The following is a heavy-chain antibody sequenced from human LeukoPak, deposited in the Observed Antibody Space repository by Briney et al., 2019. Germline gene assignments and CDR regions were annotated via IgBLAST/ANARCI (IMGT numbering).Heavy chain of an antibody. Sequence: PGGSLRLSCAASGFTFSSYWMSWVRQAPGKGLEWVANIKQDGSEKYYVDSVKGRFTISRDNAKKSLYVQMNSLRADDTAVYYCARALADSRGYYLGFDYWGQGTLVTVSS. V-gene: IGHV3-7*01. CDR3: ARALADSRGYYLGFDY. J-gene: IGHJ4*02. CDR2: IKQDGSEK. CDR1: GFTFSSYW. D-gene: IGHD3-22*01.